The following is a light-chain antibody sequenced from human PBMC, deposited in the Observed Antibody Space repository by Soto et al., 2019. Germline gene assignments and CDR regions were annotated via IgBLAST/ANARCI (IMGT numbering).Light chain of an antibody. CDR1: QSVSSSH. Sequence: EIVMTQSPATLSVSPGESATLSCRASQSVSSSHLAWYQQKPGQAPRLLISGASSRATGIPDTFTGSGSGTDFTLTISKLETEDLAVYYCQQYGSSPRTFGQGTKVDI. V-gene: IGKV3-20*01. CDR3: QQYGSSPRT. J-gene: IGKJ1*01. CDR2: GAS.